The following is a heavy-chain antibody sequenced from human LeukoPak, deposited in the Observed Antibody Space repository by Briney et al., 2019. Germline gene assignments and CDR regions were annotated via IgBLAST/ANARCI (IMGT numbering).Heavy chain of an antibody. V-gene: IGHV3-21*01. Sequence: KPGGSLRLSCAASGFTFSSYSMNWVRQAPGMGLEWVSSISSSSSSIHYADSVKGRFTISRDNAKNSLYLQMNSLRAEDTSVYYCATEGRSTTPGYWGQGTLVIVSS. CDR3: ATEGRSTTPGY. D-gene: IGHD6-13*01. CDR2: ISSSSSSI. J-gene: IGHJ4*02. CDR1: GFTFSSYS.